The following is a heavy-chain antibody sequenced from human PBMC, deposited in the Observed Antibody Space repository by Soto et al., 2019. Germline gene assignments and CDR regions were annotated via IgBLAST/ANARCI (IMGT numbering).Heavy chain of an antibody. Sequence: ASVKVSCKASGYTFTGYYMHWVRQAPGQGLEWMGWINPNSGGTNYAQKFQGWVTMTRDTSISTAYMELSRLRSDDTAVYYCARDRGITMVRGPGYYYGMDVWGQGTTVTVSS. CDR2: INPNSGGT. D-gene: IGHD3-10*01. J-gene: IGHJ6*02. CDR1: GYTFTGYY. V-gene: IGHV1-2*04. CDR3: ARDRGITMVRGPGYYYGMDV.